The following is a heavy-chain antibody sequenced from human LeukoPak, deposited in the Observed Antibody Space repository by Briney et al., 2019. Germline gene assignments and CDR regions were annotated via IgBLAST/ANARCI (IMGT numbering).Heavy chain of an antibody. D-gene: IGHD1-26*01. Sequence: SETLSLTCTVSGGSLISRYWSWIRQTPGKGLEWIGYIYDFGSTDYNPSLKSRITMSVDTSKNQFSLELNSVTAADTAIYYCAGAVGALLTWAFWGQGTLVTVSS. V-gene: IGHV4-59*11. CDR1: GGSLISRY. CDR3: AGAVGALLTWAF. CDR2: IYDFGST. J-gene: IGHJ4*02.